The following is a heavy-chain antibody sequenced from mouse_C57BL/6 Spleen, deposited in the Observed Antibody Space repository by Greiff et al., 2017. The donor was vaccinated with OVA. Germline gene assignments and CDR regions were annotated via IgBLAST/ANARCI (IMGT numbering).Heavy chain of an antibody. CDR3: ARDGGYDYDGYDFDY. V-gene: IGHV5-4*01. CDR1: GFTFSSYA. Sequence: DVHLVESGGGLVKPGGSLKLSCAASGFTFSSYAMSWVRQTPEKRLEWVATISDGCSYTYYPDNVTGRFTISRDNAKNNLYLQMSHLKSEDTAMYYCARDGGYDYDGYDFDYWGQGTTLTVSS. D-gene: IGHD2-4*01. CDR2: ISDGCSYT. J-gene: IGHJ2*01.